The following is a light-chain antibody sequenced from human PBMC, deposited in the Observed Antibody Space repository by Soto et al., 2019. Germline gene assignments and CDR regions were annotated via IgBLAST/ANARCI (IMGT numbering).Light chain of an antibody. CDR2: DAS. J-gene: IGKJ4*01. Sequence: DIQMTQSPSSLSASVGDRVTITCQASQDISNYLNWYQQKTGKAPKLLIYDASNLETGVPSRFSGSGSGTDFTFTISRLQPEDIATYYRQQYDNLLTFGGGPKVESK. CDR3: QQYDNLLT. V-gene: IGKV1-33*01. CDR1: QDISNY.